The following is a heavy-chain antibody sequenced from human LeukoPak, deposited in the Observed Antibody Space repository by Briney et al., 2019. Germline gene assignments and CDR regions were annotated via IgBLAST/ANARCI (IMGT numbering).Heavy chain of an antibody. CDR1: GYSFSSHW. V-gene: IGHV5-51*01. J-gene: IGHJ4*02. D-gene: IGHD5-24*01. Sequence: GESLKISCEGSGYSFSSHWIAWVRQMPGKGLEWMGIIYPGDSDTRYSPSFQGQVTISADKSISTAYLQWSSLKASDTAMYYCARRKDGYNSLDYWGQGTLVTVSS. CDR3: ARRKDGYNSLDY. CDR2: IYPGDSDT.